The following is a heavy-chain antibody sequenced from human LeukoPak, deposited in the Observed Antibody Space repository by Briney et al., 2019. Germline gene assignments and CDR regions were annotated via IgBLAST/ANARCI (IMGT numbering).Heavy chain of an antibody. Sequence: SVKVSCKASGGTFSSYAISWVRQAPGQGLEWMGGIIPIFGTANYAQKFQGRVTITADKSTSTAYMELSSLRSEDTAVYYCAREVAHSSFYDHWGQGTLVTVSS. CDR3: AREVAHSSFYDH. V-gene: IGHV1-69*06. CDR1: GGTFSSYA. J-gene: IGHJ4*02. D-gene: IGHD6-13*01. CDR2: IIPIFGTA.